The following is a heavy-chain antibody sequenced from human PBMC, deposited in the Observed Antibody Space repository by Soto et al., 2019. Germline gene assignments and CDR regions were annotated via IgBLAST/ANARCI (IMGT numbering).Heavy chain of an antibody. CDR3: ARQIYDSDTGPNFQYYFDS. Sequence: PGESLKISCKGSGYSFAGYWITWVRQKPGKGLEWMGRIDPSDSQTYYSPSFRGHVAISATKSITTVFLQWSSLKASDTAMYYCARQIYDSDTGPNFQYYFDSWGQGTPVTVSS. V-gene: IGHV5-10-1*01. CDR1: GYSFAGYW. D-gene: IGHD3-22*01. J-gene: IGHJ4*02. CDR2: IDPSDSQT.